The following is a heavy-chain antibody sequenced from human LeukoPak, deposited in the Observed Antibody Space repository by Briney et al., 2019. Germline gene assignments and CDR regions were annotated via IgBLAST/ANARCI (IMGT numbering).Heavy chain of an antibody. CDR3: ARVSTNDRRNAFDI. CDR2: ITGDGGYT. V-gene: IGHV3-64*01. D-gene: IGHD2-8*01. J-gene: IGHJ3*02. CDR1: GFTFSTYV. Sequence: LSGGSLRLSCAASGFTFSTYVMQWVRQAPGKGLEYVSAITGDGGYTYYANSVKGRFTISRDNSKKTLYLQMGSLRADDMAVYYCARVSTNDRRNAFDIWGQGTMVTVSS.